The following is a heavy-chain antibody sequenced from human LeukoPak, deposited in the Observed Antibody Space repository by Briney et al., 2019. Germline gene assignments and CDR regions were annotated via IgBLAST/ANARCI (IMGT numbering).Heavy chain of an antibody. CDR3: ARESQQQLVPYFDY. D-gene: IGHD6-13*01. Sequence: PSETLSLTCTVSGGSISSGGYYWSWIRQHPGKGLEWIGYIYYSGSTYYNPSLKSRVTISVDTSKNQFSLKLSSETAADTAVYYCARESQQQLVPYFDYWGQGTLVTVSS. CDR2: IYYSGST. J-gene: IGHJ4*02. V-gene: IGHV4-31*03. CDR1: GGSISSGGYY.